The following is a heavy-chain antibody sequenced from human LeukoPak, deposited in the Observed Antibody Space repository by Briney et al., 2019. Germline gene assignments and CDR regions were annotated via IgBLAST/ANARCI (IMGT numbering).Heavy chain of an antibody. D-gene: IGHD3-22*01. V-gene: IGHV3-30*02. Sequence: QPGGSLRLSCAASGFTFSNYGMHWVRQAPGKGLEWVAFIRYDGSNKHYADSVKGRFTISRDNSKNTLYLQMNSLRGEDTAVYYCAKGRRDRSGYPLWAQGTLVTVSS. CDR1: GFTFSNYG. CDR2: IRYDGSNK. CDR3: AKGRRDRSGYPL. J-gene: IGHJ4*02.